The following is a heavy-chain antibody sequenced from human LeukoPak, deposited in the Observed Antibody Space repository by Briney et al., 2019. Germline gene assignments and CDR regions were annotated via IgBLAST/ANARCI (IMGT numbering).Heavy chain of an antibody. CDR3: ARDIIAVAGTVFDC. CDR2: ISGSSSYI. D-gene: IGHD6-19*01. V-gene: IGHV3-21*01. J-gene: IGHJ4*02. CDR1: GFTFSSYS. Sequence: GGSLRLSCAASGFTFSSYSMNWVRQAPGKGLEWVSSISGSSSYIYYADSVKGRFTISRDNAKNSLYLQMNSLRAEDTAVYYCARDIIAVAGTVFDCWGQGTLVTVSS.